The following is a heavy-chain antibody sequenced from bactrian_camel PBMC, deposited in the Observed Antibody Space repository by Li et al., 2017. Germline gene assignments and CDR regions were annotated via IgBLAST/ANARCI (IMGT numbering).Heavy chain of an antibody. D-gene: IGHD5*01. Sequence: VQLVESGGGSVQAGGSLRLSCTASRFTYSTYCMAWIRQAPGKEREGVAGIDGDGSTTYADSVKGRFTISRDNAKNTLYLQMSSLKSEDTGLYYCTTGFGTGPKRGQGTQVTVS. CDR2: IDGDGST. J-gene: IGHJ4*01. CDR1: RFTYSTYC. CDR3: TTGFGTGPK. V-gene: IGHV3S1*01.